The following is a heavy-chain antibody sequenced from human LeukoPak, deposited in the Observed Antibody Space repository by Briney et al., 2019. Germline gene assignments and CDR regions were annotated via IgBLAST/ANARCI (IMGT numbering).Heavy chain of an antibody. CDR3: PKGAYSSTSCDHYYMDV. J-gene: IGHJ6*03. Sequence: SETLSLTCSVSSVSISSHSWSWVRQSPGKGLEWIGYSHSSGDTSYRPSLKSRVPIPLDTPRNQFSLSLTSVTAATTAVISCPKGAYSSTSCDHYYMDVWGKGTTVTVSS. CDR1: SVSISSHS. D-gene: IGHD6-6*01. V-gene: IGHV4-59*11. CDR2: SHSSGDT.